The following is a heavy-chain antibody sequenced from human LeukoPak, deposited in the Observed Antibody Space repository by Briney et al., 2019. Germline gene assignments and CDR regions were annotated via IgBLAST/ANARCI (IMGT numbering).Heavy chain of an antibody. J-gene: IGHJ6*03. V-gene: IGHV3-30-3*01. CDR1: GFTFSSYA. CDR3: ARLEARSYYNYMDV. D-gene: IGHD5-24*01. CDR2: ISYDGSNK. Sequence: GGSLRLSCAASGFTFSSYAMHWVRQAPGKGLEWVAVISYDGSNKYYADSVKGRFTISRDNSKNTLYLQMNSLRAEDTAVYYCARLEARSYYNYMDVWGKGTTVTVSS.